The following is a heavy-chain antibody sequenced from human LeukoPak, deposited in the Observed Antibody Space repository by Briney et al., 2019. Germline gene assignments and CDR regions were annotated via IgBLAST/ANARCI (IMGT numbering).Heavy chain of an antibody. CDR2: ISGSGGST. CDR1: GFTFSSYA. J-gene: IGHJ3*02. CDR3: ARGRDYDSSGYPDAFDI. V-gene: IGHV3-23*01. D-gene: IGHD3-22*01. Sequence: GGSLRLSCAASGFTFSSYAMSWVRQAPGKGLEWVSAISGSGGSTYYADSVKGRFTISRDNSKNTLYLQMNSLRAEDTAVYYCARGRDYDSSGYPDAFDILGQGTMVTVSS.